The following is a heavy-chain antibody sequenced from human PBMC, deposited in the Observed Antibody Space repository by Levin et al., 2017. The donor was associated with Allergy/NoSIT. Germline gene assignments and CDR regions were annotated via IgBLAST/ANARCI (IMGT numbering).Heavy chain of an antibody. CDR1: GGSFSAYY. J-gene: IGHJ5*02. Sequence: PSETLSLTCAVYGGSFSAYYWSWIRQPPGKGLEWIGEINHSGSTNYNPSLKSRVTISVDTSKNQFSLKLTSVTAADTAVYYCAEGDSSGYYGSSSFDPWGQGTLVTVSS. CDR2: INHSGST. CDR3: AEGDSSGYYGSSSFDP. V-gene: IGHV4-34*01. D-gene: IGHD3-22*01.